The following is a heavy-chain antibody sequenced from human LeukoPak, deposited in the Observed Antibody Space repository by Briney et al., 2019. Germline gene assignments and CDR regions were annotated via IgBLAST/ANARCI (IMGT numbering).Heavy chain of an antibody. Sequence: SETLSLTCTVSGGSISSSSYYWGWIRQPPGTGLEWIGSIYYSGSTYYNPSLKSRVTISVDTSKNQFSLKLSSVTAADTAVYYCAISYSNYDYYYMDVWGKGTTVTVSS. CDR2: IYYSGST. V-gene: IGHV4-39*01. J-gene: IGHJ6*03. CDR1: GGSISSSSYY. D-gene: IGHD4-11*01. CDR3: AISYSNYDYYYMDV.